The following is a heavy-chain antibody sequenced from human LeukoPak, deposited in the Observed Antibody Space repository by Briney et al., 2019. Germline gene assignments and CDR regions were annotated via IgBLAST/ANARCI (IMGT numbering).Heavy chain of an antibody. J-gene: IGHJ3*02. CDR1: GFTFSSYG. CDR2: IWYDGSKK. D-gene: IGHD6-13*01. V-gene: IGHV3-33*01. Sequence: PGRSLRLSCAASGFTFSSYGMHWVRQAPGKGLEWVAVIWYDGSKKYYADSVKGRFTISRDNSKNTLYLQMNSLRAEDTAVYYCARAKQQLGSMGDAFDIWGQGTMVTVSS. CDR3: ARAKQQLGSMGDAFDI.